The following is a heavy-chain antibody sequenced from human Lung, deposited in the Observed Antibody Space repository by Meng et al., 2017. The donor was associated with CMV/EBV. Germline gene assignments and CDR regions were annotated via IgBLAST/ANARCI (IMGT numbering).Heavy chain of an antibody. Sequence: GESLKISCAASGFTFNNYWMHWVRQAPGKGLVWVSRINGDGSSTTYADSVKGRFTISRDNAKNTLYLQMNSLRAEDTAVYYCARGCTNTNCYKSDFDYWGQGKXVTVSS. V-gene: IGHV3-74*01. J-gene: IGHJ4*02. CDR2: INGDGSST. D-gene: IGHD2-2*02. CDR1: GFTFNNYW. CDR3: ARGCTNTNCYKSDFDY.